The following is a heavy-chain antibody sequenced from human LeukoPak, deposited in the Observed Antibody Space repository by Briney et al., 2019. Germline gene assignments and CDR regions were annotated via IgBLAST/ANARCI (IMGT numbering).Heavy chain of an antibody. Sequence: PSETLSLTCTVSGGPISSGGYYWSWIRQHPGKGLEWIGYIYYSGSTYYNPSLKSRVTISVDTSKNQFSLKLSSVTAADTAVYYCAREDNGAMGREPYYYYGMDVWGQGTTVTVSS. CDR2: IYYSGST. CDR3: AREDNGAMGREPYYYYGMDV. CDR1: GGPISSGGYY. V-gene: IGHV4-31*03. D-gene: IGHD5-18*01. J-gene: IGHJ6*02.